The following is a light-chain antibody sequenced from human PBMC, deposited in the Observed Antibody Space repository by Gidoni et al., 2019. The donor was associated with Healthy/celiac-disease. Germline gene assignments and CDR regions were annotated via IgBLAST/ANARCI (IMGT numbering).Light chain of an antibody. V-gene: IGLV6-57*04. CDR1: SGSIASNY. CDR3: QSYDSSTWV. J-gene: IGLJ3*02. CDR2: EDN. Sequence: NFMLTQPHSVSESPGQTVTISCTRSSGSIASNYVQWYPQRPGSAPTTVIYEDNQRPSGVPDRFSGSIDSSSNSASLTISGLKTEDEADYYCQSYDSSTWVFGGGTKLTVL.